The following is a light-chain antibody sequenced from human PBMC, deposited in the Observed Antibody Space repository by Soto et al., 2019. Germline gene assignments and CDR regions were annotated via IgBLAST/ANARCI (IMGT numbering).Light chain of an antibody. V-gene: IGKV3-15*01. CDR1: QSVSTY. J-gene: IGKJ5*01. Sequence: EIVMTQSPATLSLSPGERATLSCRASQSVSTYLAWYQQKPGQAPRLLIHGASTRATGIPARFGGSGSGTALTLTISSLQYEDFAVYYCQQYNNWPPTFGQGTRLEIK. CDR3: QQYNNWPPT. CDR2: GAS.